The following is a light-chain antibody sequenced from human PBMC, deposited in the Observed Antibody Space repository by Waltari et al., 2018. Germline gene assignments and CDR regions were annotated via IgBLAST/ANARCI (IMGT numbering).Light chain of an antibody. CDR3: QNHERLPAT. CDR2: GAS. CDR1: QSIGRY. Sequence: EVVLTQSPGTLSLSPGETATLSCMASQSIGRYLVWYQQKSGPAPRLLIYGASTRATGIPGRFSRRGSGTDFSLTISRLEAGDFAVYFCQNHERLPATSGPGTKVEI. V-gene: IGKV3-20*01. J-gene: IGKJ1*01.